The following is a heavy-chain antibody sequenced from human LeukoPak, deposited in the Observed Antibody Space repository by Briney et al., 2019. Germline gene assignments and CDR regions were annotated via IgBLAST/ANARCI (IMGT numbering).Heavy chain of an antibody. CDR1: GFTVSSNY. CDR2: ISGSGGST. CDR3: AKEWWYSSGWYDGGRDC. D-gene: IGHD6-19*01. J-gene: IGHJ4*02. Sequence: SGGSLRLSCAASGFTVSSNYMSWVRQAPGKGLEWVSAISGSGGSTYYADSVKGRFTVSRDNSKNTLYLQMNSLRVEDTAVYYCAKEWWYSSGWYDGGRDCWGQGTLVTVSS. V-gene: IGHV3-23*01.